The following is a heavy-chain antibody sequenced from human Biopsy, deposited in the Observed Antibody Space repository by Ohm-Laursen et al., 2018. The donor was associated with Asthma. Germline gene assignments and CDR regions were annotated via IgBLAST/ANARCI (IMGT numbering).Heavy chain of an antibody. CDR1: GGSISSGGYY. Sequence: SQTLSLTCTVSGGSISSGGYYWSWIRQHPGKGLEWIGEINHSGSTNYNPSLKSRVTISVDTSKNQFSLKLSSVTAADTAVYYCARITNDRIAAAGRYYYYGMDVWGQGTTVTVSS. J-gene: IGHJ6*02. CDR3: ARITNDRIAAAGRYYYYGMDV. D-gene: IGHD6-13*01. CDR2: INHSGST. V-gene: IGHV4-31*03.